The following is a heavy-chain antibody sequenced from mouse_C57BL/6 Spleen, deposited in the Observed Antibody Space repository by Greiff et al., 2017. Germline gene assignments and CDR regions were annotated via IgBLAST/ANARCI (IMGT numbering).Heavy chain of an antibody. CDR2: ISSGGDYI. CDR1: GFTFSSYA. Sequence: EVKLVESGEGLVKPGGSLKLSCAASGFTFSSYAMSWVRQTPGKRLEWVAYISSGGDYIYYADTVKGRFTISRDNARNTLYLQMSSLKSEDTAMYYCTRDPIYSGSSYWYCDVWGTGTTVTVSS. J-gene: IGHJ1*03. D-gene: IGHD1-1*01. V-gene: IGHV5-9-1*02. CDR3: TRDPIYSGSSYWYCDV.